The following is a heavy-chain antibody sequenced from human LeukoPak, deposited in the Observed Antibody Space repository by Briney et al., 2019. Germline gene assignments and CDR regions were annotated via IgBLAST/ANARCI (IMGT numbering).Heavy chain of an antibody. V-gene: IGHV3-20*04. CDR3: ARDERYYDGRYYPYAFDS. D-gene: IGHD3-22*01. CDR1: GFTFEDYG. CDR2: ISRNGGTT. Sequence: GGSLRLSCAASGFTFEDYGMSWVRQAPGKGLEWVAGISRNGGTTGHADSVKGRFTISRDNAEKSLFLQMKTLRAEDTALYYCARDERYYDGRYYPYAFDSWGQGTMVTVSS. J-gene: IGHJ3*02.